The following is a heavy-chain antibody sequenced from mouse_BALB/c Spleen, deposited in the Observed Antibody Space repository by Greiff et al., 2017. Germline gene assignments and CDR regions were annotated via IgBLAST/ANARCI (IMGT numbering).Heavy chain of an antibody. CDR1: GFTFNTYA. D-gene: IGHD4-1*01. CDR3: VRTGYFDY. J-gene: IGHJ2*01. CDR2: IRSKSNNYAT. Sequence: EVMLVESGGGLVQPKGSLKLSCAASGFTFNTYAMNWVRQAPGKGLEWVARIRSKSNNYATYYADSVKDRFTISRDDSQSMLYLQMNNLKTEDTAMYYCVRTGYFDYWGQGTTLTVSS. V-gene: IGHV10-1*02.